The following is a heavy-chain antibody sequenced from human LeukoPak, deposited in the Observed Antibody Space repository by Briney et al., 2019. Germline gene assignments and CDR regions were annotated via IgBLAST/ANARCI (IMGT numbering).Heavy chain of an antibody. CDR2: ISPDGNSD. Sequence: GGSLRLSCAASGFTFSTFGIHWVRQAPGKGLEWVAAISPDGNSDYYADSVKGRFTISRDNSKNMIYLQMNSLRGEDSAVYYCAKVNNYDDYWGQGTLVTVSS. CDR3: AKVNNYDDY. J-gene: IGHJ4*02. V-gene: IGHV3-30*18. D-gene: IGHD1/OR15-1a*01. CDR1: GFTFSTFG.